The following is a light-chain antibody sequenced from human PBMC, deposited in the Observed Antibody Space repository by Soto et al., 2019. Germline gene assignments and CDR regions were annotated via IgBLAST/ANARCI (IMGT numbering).Light chain of an antibody. V-gene: IGKV3-11*01. CDR2: DAS. Sequence: EIVLTQSPVTLSLSPGERATLSCRASQSVSNYLGWYQQKPGQAPRLLIYDASNRATGIPAGFSGSGSGTDFTLTISSLETEDFAVYYCQHRGTFGQGTRLEIK. J-gene: IGKJ5*01. CDR1: QSVSNY. CDR3: QHRGT.